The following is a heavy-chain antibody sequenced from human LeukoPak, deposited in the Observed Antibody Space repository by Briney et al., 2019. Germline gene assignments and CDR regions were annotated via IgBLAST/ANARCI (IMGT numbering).Heavy chain of an antibody. Sequence: PSETLSLTCTVSGGSISSYYWSWIRQPPGKGLEWIGYIYYSGSTNYNPSLKSRVTISVDTSKNQFSLKLSSVTAADTAVYYCARVPAAIRVGWFDPWGQGTLVTVSS. V-gene: IGHV4-59*01. CDR3: ARVPAAIRVGWFDP. CDR2: IYYSGST. J-gene: IGHJ5*02. CDR1: GGSISSYY. D-gene: IGHD2-2*01.